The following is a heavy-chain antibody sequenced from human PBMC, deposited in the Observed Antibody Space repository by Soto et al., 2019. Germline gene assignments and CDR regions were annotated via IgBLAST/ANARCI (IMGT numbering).Heavy chain of an antibody. CDR3: ARDSQGGWLDY. Sequence: EVQLVESGGGLIQPGGSLRLSCAASGFPFSRHWMHWVRQAPGKGLVWVSHIRSDGSGAESADSVKGRFTFSRDNVKNTMYLQMNSLRAEDTAVYYCARDSQGGWLDYWGQGTLVTVSS. CDR1: GFPFSRHW. J-gene: IGHJ4*02. CDR2: IRSDGSGA. V-gene: IGHV3-74*03. D-gene: IGHD1-26*01.